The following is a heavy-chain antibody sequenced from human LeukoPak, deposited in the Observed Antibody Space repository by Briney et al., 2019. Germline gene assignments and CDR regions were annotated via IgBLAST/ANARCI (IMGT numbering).Heavy chain of an antibody. CDR3: AREPSSLASFDYYYYMDV. Sequence: PGGSLRLSCAASGFTFSSYWMSWVRQAPGKGLEWVANIKQDGSEKYYVDSVKGRFTISRDNAKNSLYLQVNSLRAEDTAVYYCAREPSSLASFDYYYYMDVWGKGTTVTVSS. CDR1: GFTFSSYW. V-gene: IGHV3-7*01. D-gene: IGHD2-15*01. J-gene: IGHJ6*03. CDR2: IKQDGSEK.